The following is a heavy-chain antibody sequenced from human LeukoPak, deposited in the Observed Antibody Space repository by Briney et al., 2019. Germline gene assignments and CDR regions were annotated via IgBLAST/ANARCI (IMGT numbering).Heavy chain of an antibody. J-gene: IGHJ4*02. D-gene: IGHD2/OR15-2a*01. V-gene: IGHV3-30*02. Sequence: GGSLRLSCAASGFTFSSYGMHWVRQAPGKGLEWVAFIRYDGSNKYYADSVKGRFTISRDNSKNTLYLQMNSLRAEDTAVYYCARVLSRRGYFDYWGQGTLVTVSS. CDR3: ARVLSRRGYFDY. CDR1: GFTFSSYG. CDR2: IRYDGSNK.